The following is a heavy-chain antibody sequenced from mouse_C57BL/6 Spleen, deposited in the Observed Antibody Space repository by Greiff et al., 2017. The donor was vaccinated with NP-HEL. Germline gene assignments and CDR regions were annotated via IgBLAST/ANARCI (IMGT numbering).Heavy chain of an antibody. CDR1: GYSITSGYG. Sequence: VQLQQSGPGLVKPSQSLSLTCTVTGYSITSGYGWNWIRQFPGNKLEWMGYISYSGSTNYNPTLKSRISITRDTSKNQFFLQLNSVTTEDTATYYCARTARIKYWGQGTTLTVSS. J-gene: IGHJ2*01. D-gene: IGHD3-1*01. CDR3: ARTARIKY. V-gene: IGHV3-2*02. CDR2: ISYSGST.